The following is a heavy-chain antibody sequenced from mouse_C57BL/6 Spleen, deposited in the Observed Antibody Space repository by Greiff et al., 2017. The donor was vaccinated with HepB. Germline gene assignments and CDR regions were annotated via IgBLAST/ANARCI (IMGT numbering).Heavy chain of an antibody. CDR3: AREEWAYFDD. Sequence: EVQLVESGPGLVKPSQSLSLTCSVTGYSITSGYYWNWIRQLPGNKLEWMGYISYDGSNNYNPSLKNRISITRDTSTNQLFLKLNSVTTEDTAIYYCAREEWAYFDDWGQGTTLTVSS. D-gene: IGHD1-3*01. CDR1: GYSITSGYY. J-gene: IGHJ2*01. CDR2: ISYDGSN. V-gene: IGHV3-6*01.